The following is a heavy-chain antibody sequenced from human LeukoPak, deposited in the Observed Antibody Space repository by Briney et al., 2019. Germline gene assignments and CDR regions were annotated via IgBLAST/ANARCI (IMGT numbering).Heavy chain of an antibody. V-gene: IGHV1-18*01. Sequence: ASVKVSCKASGYTFTSYGISWVRQAPGQGLEWMGWIGAYNSNTNYAQKLQGRVTMTTDTSTSTAYMELRSLRSDDTAAYYCARERDYVWGSYRTNDAFDIWGQGTMVTVSS. CDR2: IGAYNSNT. CDR3: ARERDYVWGSYRTNDAFDI. D-gene: IGHD3-16*02. J-gene: IGHJ3*02. CDR1: GYTFTSYG.